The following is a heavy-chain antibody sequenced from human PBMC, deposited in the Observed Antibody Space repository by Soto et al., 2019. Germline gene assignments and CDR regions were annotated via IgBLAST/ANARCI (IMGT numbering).Heavy chain of an antibody. CDR3: ARSFYSSSWYWFDP. D-gene: IGHD6-13*01. CDR1: GYSFTSYW. V-gene: IGHV5-51*01. J-gene: IGHJ5*02. Sequence: GESLKISCKGSGYSFTSYWIGWVCQMPGKGLGWMGIIYPGDSDTRYSPSFQGQVTISADKSISTAYLQWSSLKASDTAMYYCARSFYSSSWYWFDPWGQGTLVTVSS. CDR2: IYPGDSDT.